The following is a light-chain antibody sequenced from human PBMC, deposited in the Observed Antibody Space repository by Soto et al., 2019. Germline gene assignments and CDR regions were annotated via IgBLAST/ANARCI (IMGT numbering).Light chain of an antibody. CDR3: QQYENLPT. CDR1: QNINNY. CDR2: DAS. Sequence: DIQMTPPSSPLSASVGDRVTITCQSSQNINNYLNWYQQKPGRAPNLLIYDASNLEAGAPSRFRGSGSGTDFTFTISRLQPEDIATYYCQQYENLPTFGQGTRLEIK. J-gene: IGKJ5*01. V-gene: IGKV1-33*01.